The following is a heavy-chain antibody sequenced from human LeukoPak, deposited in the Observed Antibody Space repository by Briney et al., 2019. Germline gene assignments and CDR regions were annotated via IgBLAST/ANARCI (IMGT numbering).Heavy chain of an antibody. CDR1: GFSLTTSGVG. J-gene: IGHJ3*02. V-gene: IGHV2-5*02. CDR3: AHRRYSSSWYWEGDAFDI. D-gene: IGHD6-13*01. Sequence: ESGPTLVKPTQTLTLTCTFSGFSLTTSGVGVGWIRQPPGKALEWLAVIYWDDDKRYNPSLNSRLTITKDTSKNQVVLTMTNMDPVDTATYYCAHRRYSSSWYWEGDAFDIWGQGTMVTVSS. CDR2: IYWDDDK.